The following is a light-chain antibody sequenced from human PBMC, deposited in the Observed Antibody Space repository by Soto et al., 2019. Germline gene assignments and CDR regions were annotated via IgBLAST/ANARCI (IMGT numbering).Light chain of an antibody. Sequence: EIVLTQSPDTLSLSPGESATLSCRASQTISNYLGWYQQKPGQAPRLLISDASNRATGIPARFSGSGSGTDFSLTISRLEPEDFAVYYCQQYGSSPPWTFGQGTKVDIK. CDR1: QTISNY. V-gene: IGKV3-20*01. CDR2: DAS. J-gene: IGKJ1*01. CDR3: QQYGSSPPWT.